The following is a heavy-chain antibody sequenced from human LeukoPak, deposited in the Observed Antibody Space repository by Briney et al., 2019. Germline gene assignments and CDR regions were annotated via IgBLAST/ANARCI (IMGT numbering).Heavy chain of an antibody. CDR3: ARSGGLLERRDGYNHDY. CDR1: GGTFSSYA. J-gene: IGHJ4*02. D-gene: IGHD5-24*01. CDR2: IIPIFGTA. V-gene: IGHV1-69*05. Sequence: EASVKLSCKASGGTFSSYAISWVRQAPGQGLEWMGGIIPIFGTANYAQKFQGRVTITTDESTSTAYMELSSLRSEDTAVYYCARSGGLLERRDGYNHDYWGQGTLVTVSS.